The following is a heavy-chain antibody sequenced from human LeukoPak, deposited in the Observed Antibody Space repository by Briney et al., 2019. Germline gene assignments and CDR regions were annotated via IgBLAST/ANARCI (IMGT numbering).Heavy chain of an antibody. J-gene: IGHJ4*02. CDR2: INPNSGGT. CDR1: GYTFTGYY. V-gene: IGHV1-2*02. CDR3: ARGSSRGNKLLFDY. Sequence: GASVKVSCKASGYTFTGYYMHWVRQAPGQGLEWMGWINPNSGGTNYAQKFQGRVTMTRDTSISTAYMELSRLRSDDTAVYYCARGSSRGNKLLFDYWGQGTLVTVSS. D-gene: IGHD6-13*01.